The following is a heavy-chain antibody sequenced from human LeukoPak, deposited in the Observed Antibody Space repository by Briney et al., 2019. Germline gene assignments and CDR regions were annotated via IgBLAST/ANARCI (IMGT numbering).Heavy chain of an antibody. CDR2: ISGSGGSA. CDR3: ATTRGYNYNYCFDY. Sequence: GGSLRLSCEASGFTFSTYAMSWVRQAPGKGLEWVSGISGSGGSAYYADSVKGRFTISRDNSNNTPYLQMNSLRAEDTAVYYCATTRGYNYNYCFDYWGQGSLVTVSS. J-gene: IGHJ4*02. D-gene: IGHD5-18*01. V-gene: IGHV3-23*01. CDR1: GFTFSTYA.